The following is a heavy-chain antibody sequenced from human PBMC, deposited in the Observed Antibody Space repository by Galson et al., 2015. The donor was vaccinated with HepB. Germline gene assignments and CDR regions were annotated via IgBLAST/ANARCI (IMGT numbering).Heavy chain of an antibody. CDR3: ARADLDTIANDAFDI. Sequence: CKASGYTFTSYYMHWVRQAPGQGLEWMGIINPSGGSTSYAQKFQGRVTMTRDTSTSTVYMELSSLRSEDTAVYYCARADLDTIANDAFDIWGQGTMVTVSS. CDR2: INPSGGST. CDR1: GYTFTSYY. J-gene: IGHJ3*02. V-gene: IGHV1-46*01. D-gene: IGHD5-18*01.